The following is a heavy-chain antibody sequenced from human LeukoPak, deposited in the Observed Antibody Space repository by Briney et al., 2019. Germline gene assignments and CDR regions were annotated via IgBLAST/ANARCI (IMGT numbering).Heavy chain of an antibody. J-gene: IGHJ4*02. CDR1: SGSISSSSFY. Sequence: SETLSLTCTVSSGSISSSSFYWGWIRQPPGKGLQWIGSVSSSGSTYYNPSLNSRVTISVDTSKNQFSLKLSSVTAADTAVYYCARVSPEGISAAVDYWGQGTLVTVSS. V-gene: IGHV4-39*01. CDR3: ARVSPEGISAAVDY. CDR2: VSSSGST. D-gene: IGHD6-13*01.